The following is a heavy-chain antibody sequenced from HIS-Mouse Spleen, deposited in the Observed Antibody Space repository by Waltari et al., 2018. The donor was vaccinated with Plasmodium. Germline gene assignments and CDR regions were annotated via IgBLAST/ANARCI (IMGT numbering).Heavy chain of an antibody. CDR2: INPNRGGT. D-gene: IGHD6-13*01. Sequence: VQLVQTGAEVKTPGDTVKVSCKASGYTFTASYRHGVRHDPQHGLEWSGWINPNRGGTNYAQKCQGRVTMTRDTSISTAYMELSRLRSDDTAVYYCARVLGYKAAAGTFVEYFQHWGQGTLVTVSS. CDR3: ARVLGYKAAAGTFVEYFQH. CDR1: GYTFTASY. J-gene: IGHJ1*01. V-gene: IGHV1-2*02.